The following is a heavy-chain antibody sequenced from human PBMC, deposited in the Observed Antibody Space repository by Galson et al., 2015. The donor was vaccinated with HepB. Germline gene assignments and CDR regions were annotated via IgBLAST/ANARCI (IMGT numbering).Heavy chain of an antibody. D-gene: IGHD3-10*01. V-gene: IGHV3-15*07. Sequence: SLRLSCAASGFTFSNAWMNWVRQAPGKGLEWVGRIKSKTDGGTTDYAAPVKGRFTISRDDSKNTLYLQMNSLKTEDTAVYYCWYASDYYGSGSYYNPWYFDLWGRGTLVTVSS. CDR1: GFTFSNAW. J-gene: IGHJ2*01. CDR2: IKSKTDGGTT. CDR3: WYASDYYGSGSYYNPWYFDL.